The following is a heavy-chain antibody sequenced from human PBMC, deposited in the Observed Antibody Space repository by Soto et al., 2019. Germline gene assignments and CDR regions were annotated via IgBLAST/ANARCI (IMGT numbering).Heavy chain of an antibody. CDR2: ISSSGSTI. CDR1: GFTFSDYY. Sequence: GGSLRLSCAASGFTFSDYYMSWIRQAPGKGLEWVSYISSSGSTIYYADSVKGRFTISRDNAKNSLYLQMNSLRAEDTAVYYCARTLAYCSSTSCYHFDYWGQGTLVTAPQ. D-gene: IGHD2-2*01. CDR3: ARTLAYCSSTSCYHFDY. V-gene: IGHV3-11*01. J-gene: IGHJ4*02.